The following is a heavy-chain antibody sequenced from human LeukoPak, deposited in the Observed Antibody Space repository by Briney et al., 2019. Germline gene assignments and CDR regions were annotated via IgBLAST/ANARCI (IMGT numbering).Heavy chain of an antibody. CDR3: ASARITMVRGVEFDY. CDR1: GYTFTGYY. V-gene: IGHV1-2*02. D-gene: IGHD3-10*01. J-gene: IGHJ4*01. CDR2: INPNSGGT. Sequence: ASVKVSCKASGYTFTGYYMHWVRQAPGQGLEWMGWINPNSGGTNYAQKLQGRVTMTTDTSTSTAYMELRSLRSDDTAVYYCASARITMVRGVEFDYWGQGTLVTVSS.